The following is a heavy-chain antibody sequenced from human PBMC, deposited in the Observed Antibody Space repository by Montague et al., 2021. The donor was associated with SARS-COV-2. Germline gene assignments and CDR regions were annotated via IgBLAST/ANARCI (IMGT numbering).Heavy chain of an antibody. D-gene: IGHD1-14*01. J-gene: IGHJ3*02. CDR2: FYSVGST. Sequence: SETLSLTCTVSGASVGSSDWGWIRQSPGKGLEWIGYFYSVGSTDYNPSPKSRATISRDTTKNQFYLKVRSVTAADTAVYYGARETMKADAFDIWGQGTMVTVSS. CDR3: ARETMKADAFDI. CDR1: GASVGSSD. V-gene: IGHV4-59*02.